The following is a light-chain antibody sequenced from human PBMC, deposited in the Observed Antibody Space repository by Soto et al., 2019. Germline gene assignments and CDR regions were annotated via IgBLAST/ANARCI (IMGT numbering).Light chain of an antibody. CDR3: QQSNNWPPIT. V-gene: IGKV3-15*01. CDR1: QSVSSN. J-gene: IGKJ5*01. Sequence: EIVMTQSPATLSVSPGERATLSCRASQSVSSNLAWYQQKPGQAPRLLIYGASTRATGIPARFSGSGSETDFTLTITSLEPEDFAVYYCQQSNNWPPITFGQGTRLEIK. CDR2: GAS.